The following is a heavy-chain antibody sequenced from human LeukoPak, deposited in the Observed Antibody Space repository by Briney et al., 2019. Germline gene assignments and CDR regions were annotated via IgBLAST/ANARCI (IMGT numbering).Heavy chain of an antibody. V-gene: IGHV3-21*01. D-gene: IGHD3-22*01. CDR3: ASSYDSSGYYVRRVRGFLDY. Sequence: GGSLRLSCAASGFTFSSYSMNWVRQAPGKGLEWVSSISSSSSYKYYADSVKGRFTISRDNAKNSLYLQMNSLRAEDTAVYYCASSYDSSGYYVRRVRGFLDYWGQGTLVTVSS. CDR1: GFTFSSYS. J-gene: IGHJ4*02. CDR2: ISSSSSYK.